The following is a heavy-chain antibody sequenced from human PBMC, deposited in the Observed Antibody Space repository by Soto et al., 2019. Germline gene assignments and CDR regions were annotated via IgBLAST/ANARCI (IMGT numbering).Heavy chain of an antibody. Sequence: EEQLVESGGDLVQPGGSLRLSCAASGFTLSTYWMSWVRQAPGKGLEWVANMKPDGSEKYYVGSVKGRFTISRDNAKNSPYLQMDSRRAEDTAIYYCARDRWAAREGGQYDYYGLDVWGQGTTVTVSS. CDR3: ARDRWAAREGGQYDYYGLDV. J-gene: IGHJ6*02. CDR1: GFTLSTYW. CDR2: MKPDGSEK. D-gene: IGHD6-6*01. V-gene: IGHV3-7*03.